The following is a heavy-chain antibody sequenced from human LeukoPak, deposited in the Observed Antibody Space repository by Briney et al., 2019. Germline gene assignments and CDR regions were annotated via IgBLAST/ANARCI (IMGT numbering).Heavy chain of an antibody. V-gene: IGHV3-73*01. Sequence: PGGSLRLSXAASGFTFSGSAMHWVRQASGKGLEWVGRIRSKANSYATAYAATVKGRFTISRDDSKNTAYLQMNSLRTEDTAVYYCTRLIEDCSGGSCYGPDYWGQGTLVTVSS. CDR3: TRLIEDCSGGSCYGPDY. J-gene: IGHJ4*02. CDR1: GFTFSGSA. CDR2: IRSKANSYAT. D-gene: IGHD2-15*01.